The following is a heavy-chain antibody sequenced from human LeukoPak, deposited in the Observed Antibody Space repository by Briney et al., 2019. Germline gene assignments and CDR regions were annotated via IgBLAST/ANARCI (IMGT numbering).Heavy chain of an antibody. Sequence: ASVKVSCKASGYTFTSYDINWVRQATGQGLEWMGWMNPNSGNTGYAQKFQGRVTITRNTSISTAYMELSSLRSEDTAVYYCARAPVLSIFGVVIRYYYYYMDVWGKGTTVTVSS. CDR2: MNPNSGNT. J-gene: IGHJ6*03. V-gene: IGHV1-8*03. CDR3: ARAPVLSIFGVVIRYYYYYMDV. D-gene: IGHD3-3*01. CDR1: GYTFTSYD.